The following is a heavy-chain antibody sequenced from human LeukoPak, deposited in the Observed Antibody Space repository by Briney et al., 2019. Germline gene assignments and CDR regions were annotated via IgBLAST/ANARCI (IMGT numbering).Heavy chain of an antibody. J-gene: IGHJ5*02. D-gene: IGHD1-1*01. CDR1: GITFISHW. CDR3: AREQLEPCRHPFDP. Sequence: GGSLRHSCAASGITFISHWLHWGRQTPEKGLVWVSRINSDGSRTTYADSVKGRFTISIDNAKNTLYLQMNSLRAEDTAVYYCAREQLEPCRHPFDPWGRGTLVTVSS. V-gene: IGHV3-74*03. CDR2: INSDGSRT.